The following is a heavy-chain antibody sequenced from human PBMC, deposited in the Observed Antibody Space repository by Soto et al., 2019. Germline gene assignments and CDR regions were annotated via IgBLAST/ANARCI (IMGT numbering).Heavy chain of an antibody. D-gene: IGHD2-15*01. V-gene: IGHV3-9*01. Sequence: ESGGGLVQPGRSLRLSCAASGFTFDDYAMHWVRQAPEKGLEWVSGISWNSVSIAYGDAVKGRFTISRDNAKNSLYLQMNSLTPEDTALYYCARGPYCSGGTCFSGHVTDPYYFDYWGQGTLVTVSS. CDR2: ISWNSVSI. CDR3: ARGPYCSGGTCFSGHVTDPYYFDY. J-gene: IGHJ4*02. CDR1: GFTFDDYA.